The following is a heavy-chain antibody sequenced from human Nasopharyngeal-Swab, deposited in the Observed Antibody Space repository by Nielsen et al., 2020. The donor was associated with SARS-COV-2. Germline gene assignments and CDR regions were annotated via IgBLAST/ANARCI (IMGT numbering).Heavy chain of an antibody. CDR2: ISWNSGSI. CDR1: GFTFDDSA. V-gene: IGHV3-9*01. J-gene: IGHJ3*02. CDR3: ASRGGAAAGGQAFDI. D-gene: IGHD6-13*01. Sequence: SLKISCAASGFTFDDSAMHWVRQAPGTGLEWVSGISWNSGSIGYADSVKGRFTISRDNAKNSLYLQMNSLRAEDTALYYCASRGGAAAGGQAFDIWGQGTMVTVSS.